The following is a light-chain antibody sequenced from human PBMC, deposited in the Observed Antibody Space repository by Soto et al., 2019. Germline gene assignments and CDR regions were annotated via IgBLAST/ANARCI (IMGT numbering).Light chain of an antibody. Sequence: DIQLTQSPSFLSASVGDRVTITCRASQGISSYLVWYQQKPGKAPKLLIYGASTLQSGVPSRFSGSASGTEFTLTISSLQPDDFATYYCQGLNSYPLTFGGVPKVEIK. J-gene: IGKJ4*01. CDR1: QGISSY. CDR3: QGLNSYPLT. CDR2: GAS. V-gene: IGKV1-9*01.